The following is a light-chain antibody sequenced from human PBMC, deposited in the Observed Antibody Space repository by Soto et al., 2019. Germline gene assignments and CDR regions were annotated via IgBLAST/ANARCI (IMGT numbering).Light chain of an antibody. CDR3: QQYGRSPPWT. J-gene: IGKJ1*01. Sequence: EIVLTQSPGTLSVSPGERGTLSCRASQSVSSNYLAWYQQKPGQAPRLLIYGASSRATGIPDRFSGSGSGTDFSLTISRLEPEDFAVDYCQQYGRSPPWTFGQGTKVEIK. CDR1: QSVSSNY. CDR2: GAS. V-gene: IGKV3-20*01.